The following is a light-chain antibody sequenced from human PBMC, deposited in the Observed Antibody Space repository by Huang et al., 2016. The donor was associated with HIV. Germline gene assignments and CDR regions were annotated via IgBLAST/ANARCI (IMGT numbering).Light chain of an antibody. CDR2: GSS. CDR1: RSVSTN. Sequence: EIVMTQSPATLSVSLGQRVTLSCRANRSVSTNLAWYQQRHGQAPRLLIYGSSTRAPGSPARFSGSGSGTDFSLTISSLQSEDFALYYCHQYNNWLLSFGGGTRV. CDR3: HQYNNWLLS. J-gene: IGKJ4*01. V-gene: IGKV3-15*01.